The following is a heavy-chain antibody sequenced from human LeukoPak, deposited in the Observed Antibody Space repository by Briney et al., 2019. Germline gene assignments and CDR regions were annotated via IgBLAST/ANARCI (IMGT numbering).Heavy chain of an antibody. J-gene: IGHJ6*03. CDR1: GFTFSSYS. V-gene: IGHV3-21*04. Sequence: GGSLRLSCAASGFTFSSYSMNWVRQAPGKGLEWVSSISSSSSYIYYADSVKGRFTISRDNSKNTLYLQMNSLRAEDTAVYYCAKGTDDIVVVPAAIGGPGAGRYYYYYYMDVWGKGTTVTVSS. D-gene: IGHD2-2*01. CDR3: AKGTDDIVVVPAAIGGPGAGRYYYYYYMDV. CDR2: ISSSSSYI.